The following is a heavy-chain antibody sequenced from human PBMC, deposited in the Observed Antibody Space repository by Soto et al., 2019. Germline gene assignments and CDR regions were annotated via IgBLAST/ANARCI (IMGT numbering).Heavy chain of an antibody. V-gene: IGHV1-2*04. J-gene: IGHJ3*02. Sequence: ASVKVSCKASGYTFTGYYMHWVRQAPGQGLEWMGWINPNSGGTNYAQKFQGWVTMTRDTSISTAYMELSRLRSDDTAVYYCARDYCSGGSCYSFGDAFDIWGQGTMVTVSS. D-gene: IGHD2-15*01. CDR3: ARDYCSGGSCYSFGDAFDI. CDR1: GYTFTGYY. CDR2: INPNSGGT.